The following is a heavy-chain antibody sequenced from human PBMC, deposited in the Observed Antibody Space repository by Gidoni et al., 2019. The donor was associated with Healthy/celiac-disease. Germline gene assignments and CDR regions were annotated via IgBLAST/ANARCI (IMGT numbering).Heavy chain of an antibody. J-gene: IGHJ4*02. Sequence: AASGFTFSHAWMNWVRQAPGKGLEWVGRIRTKTDGGTKDYAAPVKGRFTISRDDSKTTRYLQMNSLKTEDTAVYYCTTDYDSPTPQDYWGQGTLVTVSS. D-gene: IGHD3-22*01. CDR2: IRTKTDGGTK. CDR3: TTDYDSPTPQDY. CDR1: GFTFSHAW. V-gene: IGHV3-15*07.